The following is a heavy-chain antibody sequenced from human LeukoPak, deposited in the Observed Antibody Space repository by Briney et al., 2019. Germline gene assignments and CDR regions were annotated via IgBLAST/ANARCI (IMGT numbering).Heavy chain of an antibody. V-gene: IGHV3-30*18. CDR3: AKLQTYYYDSSGYPSFDY. Sequence: GGSLRLSCAASGFTFSSHGMHWVRQAPGKGLEWVAVISYDGSNKYYADSVKGRFTISRDNSKNTLYLQMNSLRAEDTAVYYCAKLQTYYYDSSGYPSFDYWGQGTLVTVSS. J-gene: IGHJ4*02. D-gene: IGHD3-22*01. CDR1: GFTFSSHG. CDR2: ISYDGSNK.